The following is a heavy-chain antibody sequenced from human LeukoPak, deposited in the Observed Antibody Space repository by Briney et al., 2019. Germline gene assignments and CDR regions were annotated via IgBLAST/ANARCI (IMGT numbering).Heavy chain of an antibody. J-gene: IGHJ6*02. V-gene: IGHV3-48*03. Sequence: PGGSLRLSCAASGFTFSSYEMNWVRQAPGKGLEWVSYISSSGSTIYYADSVKGRFTISRDNAKNSLYLQMNSLRAEDTAVYYCARSQIDCSGGSCYYYYGMDVWGQGTTVTVSS. CDR2: ISSSGSTI. CDR3: ARSQIDCSGGSCYYYYGMDV. D-gene: IGHD2-15*01. CDR1: GFTFSSYE.